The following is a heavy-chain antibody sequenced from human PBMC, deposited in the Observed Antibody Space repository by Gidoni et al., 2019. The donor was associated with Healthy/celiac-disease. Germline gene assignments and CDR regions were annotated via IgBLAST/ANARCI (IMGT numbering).Heavy chain of an antibody. Sequence: QLQLQESGPGLVKPSETLSLTCTVSGGSISSSSYYWGWIRQPPGKGLEWIGSIYYSGSTYYNPSLKSRVTISVDTSKNQFSLKLSSVTAADTAVYYCATSGGRALVNGDYWGQGTLVTVSS. CDR1: GGSISSSSYY. CDR2: IYYSGST. D-gene: IGHD3-16*01. V-gene: IGHV4-39*01. CDR3: ATSGGRALVNGDY. J-gene: IGHJ4*02.